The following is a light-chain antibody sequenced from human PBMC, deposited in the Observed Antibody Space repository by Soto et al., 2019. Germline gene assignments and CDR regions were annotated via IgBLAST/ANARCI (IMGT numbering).Light chain of an antibody. CDR1: QSVSRY. J-gene: IGKJ5*01. V-gene: IGKV3-15*01. Sequence: EIVLTQSPATLSLSPGERATLSCRASQSVSRYLAWYQQKPGQAPRLLIYGASTRATGIPARFSGSGSGTEFSLTISSLQSEDFAVYYCQQYSKWPITFGQGTRWRL. CDR3: QQYSKWPIT. CDR2: GAS.